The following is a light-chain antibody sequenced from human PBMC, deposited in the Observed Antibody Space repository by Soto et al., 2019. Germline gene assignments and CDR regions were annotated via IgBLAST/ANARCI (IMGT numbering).Light chain of an antibody. V-gene: IGLV2-14*01. CDR2: EVS. Sequence: QSALTQPASVSGSPGQSITISCTGTSSDVGGYNYVSWYQQYPGKAPKLMIYEVSNRPSGVSDRFSGSKSGNTASLTISGLQAEDEGDYYCYSYTTSSTVVFGGGTKPTVL. CDR1: SSDVGGYNY. J-gene: IGLJ2*01. CDR3: YSYTTSSTVV.